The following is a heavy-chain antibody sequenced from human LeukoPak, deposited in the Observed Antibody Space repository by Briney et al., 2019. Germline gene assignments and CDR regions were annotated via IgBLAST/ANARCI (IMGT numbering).Heavy chain of an antibody. V-gene: IGHV1-69*05. J-gene: IGHJ4*02. CDR2: IIPIFGTA. CDR1: GGTFSSYA. D-gene: IGHD7-27*01. CDR3: ARDRISPRTGDNPYYFDY. Sequence: SVKVSCKASGGTFSSYAISWVRQAPGQGLEWMGRIIPIFGTASYAQKFQGRVTITTDESTSTAYMELSSLRSEDTAVYYCARDRISPRTGDNPYYFDYWGQGTLVTVSS.